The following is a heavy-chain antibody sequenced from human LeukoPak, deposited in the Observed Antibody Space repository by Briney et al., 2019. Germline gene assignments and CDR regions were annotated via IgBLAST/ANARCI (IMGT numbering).Heavy chain of an antibody. CDR2: IYYSGST. Sequence: PSETLSLTCTVSGGSISSSSYYWGWIRQPPGKGLEWIGSIYYSGSTYYNPSLKSRVTISVDTSKNQFSLKLSSVTAADTAVYYCARRDIVVVPAAMGGGHFDYWGQGTLVTVSS. CDR1: GGSISSSSYY. D-gene: IGHD2-2*01. J-gene: IGHJ4*02. V-gene: IGHV4-39*01. CDR3: ARRDIVVVPAAMGGGHFDY.